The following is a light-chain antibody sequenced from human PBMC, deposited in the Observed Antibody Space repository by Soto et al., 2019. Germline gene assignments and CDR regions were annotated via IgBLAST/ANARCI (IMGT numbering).Light chain of an antibody. CDR3: QQYNSWPRT. Sequence: EIVLTQSPATLSVSPGERATLSARASQSVNSNLAWYQQKPGQAPRLLIYGASSRATGIPARFSGSGSGTVFNLTITSLQAEEFAFYYCQQYNSWPRTFGQGTKVDI. CDR1: QSVNSN. V-gene: IGKV3-15*01. J-gene: IGKJ1*01. CDR2: GAS.